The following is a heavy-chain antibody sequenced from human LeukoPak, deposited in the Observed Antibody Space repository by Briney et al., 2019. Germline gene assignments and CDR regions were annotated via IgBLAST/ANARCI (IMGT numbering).Heavy chain of an antibody. CDR1: EFTFSNYG. CDR3: ATHGDCSSTSCYPYYFDY. CDR2: IRQDGSDK. D-gene: IGHD2-2*01. V-gene: IGHV3-30*02. Sequence: GGSLRLSCAASEFTFSNYGMHWVCQAPGKGLEWVAFIRQDGSDKYYVDSVKGRFTISRDNSKNTLYLQMNSLRAEDTAVYYCATHGDCSSTSCYPYYFDYWGQGTLVTVSS. J-gene: IGHJ4*02.